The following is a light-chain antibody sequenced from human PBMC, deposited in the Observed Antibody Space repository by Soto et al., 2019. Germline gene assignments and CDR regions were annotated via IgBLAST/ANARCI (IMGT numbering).Light chain of an antibody. CDR3: ISYTDRQSYL. CDR1: SSDIGSYNH. J-gene: IGLJ1*01. Sequence: QSVLTQPASVSGYPGQSITISCSGTSSDIGSYNHVAWYQQFPGKSPKLMIYAVSDRPSGVSDRFCGSKSGITASLTISGLQTEDEADYYCISYTDRQSYLFGTGTRSPS. CDR2: AVS. V-gene: IGLV2-14*03.